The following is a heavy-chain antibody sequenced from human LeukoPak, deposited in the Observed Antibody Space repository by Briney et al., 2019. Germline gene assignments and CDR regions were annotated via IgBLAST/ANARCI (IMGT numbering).Heavy chain of an antibody. CDR1: GGSISSYY. J-gene: IGHJ4*02. CDR2: IYISGSGST. D-gene: IGHD3-10*01. CDR3: ARDRITMVRGVITTLWY. V-gene: IGHV4-4*07. Sequence: SETLSLTCTVSGGSISSYYWSWIRQPAGKGLEWIGRIYISGSGSTNYNPSLKSRVTMSVDTSKNQFSLKLSSVTAADTAVYYCARDRITMVRGVITTLWYWGQGTLVTVSS.